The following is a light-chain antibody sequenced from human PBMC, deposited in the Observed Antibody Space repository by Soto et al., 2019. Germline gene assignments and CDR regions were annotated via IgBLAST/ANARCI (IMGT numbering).Light chain of an antibody. CDR2: WAS. V-gene: IGKV4-1*01. Sequence: DIVMTQSPDSLAVSLGERATINCKSSRSLFSISNNKNYLAWCQQKPGQPPKLLIYWASTRDSWVPDRFSGSGSGTDFTLTIDSLQAEDVAVYYCHQCYNSWYTVGQGTMLDIK. J-gene: IGKJ2*01. CDR1: RSLFSISNNKNY. CDR3: HQCYNSWYT.